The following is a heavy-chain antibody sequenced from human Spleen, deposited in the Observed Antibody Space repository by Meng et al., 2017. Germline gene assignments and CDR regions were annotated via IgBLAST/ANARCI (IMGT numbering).Heavy chain of an antibody. V-gene: IGHV4-34*01. CDR1: GGSFSDYY. CDR2: INHSGST. D-gene: IGHD4-11*01. CDR3: ARGPTTMAHDFDY. J-gene: IGHJ4*02. Sequence: QVQLQPWCAGLLKPSEALSLTCAVSGGSFSDYYWSWIRQPPGKGLEWIGEINHSGSTNYNPSLESRATISVDTSQNNLSLKLSSVTAADSAVYYCARGPTTMAHDFDYWGQGTLVTVSS.